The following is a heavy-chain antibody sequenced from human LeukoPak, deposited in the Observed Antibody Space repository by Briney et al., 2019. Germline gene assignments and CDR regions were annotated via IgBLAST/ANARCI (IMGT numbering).Heavy chain of an antibody. D-gene: IGHD2-2*01. CDR2: INPNSGGT. CDR1: GYTFTGYY. V-gene: IGHV1-2*02. Sequence: ASVEVSCKASGYTFTGYYMHWVRQAPGQGLEWMGWINPNSGGTNYAQKFQGRVTMTRDTSISTAYMELSRLRSDDTAVYYCAREEVPAAPFDYWGQGTLVTVSS. CDR3: AREEVPAAPFDY. J-gene: IGHJ4*02.